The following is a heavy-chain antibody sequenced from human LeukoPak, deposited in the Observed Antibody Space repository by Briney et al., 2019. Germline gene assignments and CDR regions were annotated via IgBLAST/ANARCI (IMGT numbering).Heavy chain of an antibody. CDR2: INPNSGGT. CDR3: ARDRRLACSSTSCYVGLLDY. Sequence: ASVKVSCKASGYTFTGYYMHWVRQAPGQGLEWMGWINPNSGGTNYAQKFRGRVTMTRDTSISTAYMELSRLRSDDTAVYYCARDRRLACSSTSCYVGLLDYWGQGTLVTVSS. D-gene: IGHD2-2*01. CDR1: GYTFTGYY. V-gene: IGHV1-2*02. J-gene: IGHJ4*02.